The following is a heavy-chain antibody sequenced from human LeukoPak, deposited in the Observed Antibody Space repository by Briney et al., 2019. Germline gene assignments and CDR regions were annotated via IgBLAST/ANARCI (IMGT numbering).Heavy chain of an antibody. CDR3: AKDGVAAAGTELDY. CDR2: ISGNGDKI. CDR1: GFTFRNYA. J-gene: IGHJ4*02. V-gene: IGHV3-23*01. D-gene: IGHD6-13*01. Sequence: PGGSLRLSCAASGFTFRNYAMSWVRQAPGKGLEWVSGISGNGDKIYYADSVKGRFTISRDNSKNTLYLQMNSLRAEDTAVYYCAKDGVAAAGTELDYWGQGTLVTVSS.